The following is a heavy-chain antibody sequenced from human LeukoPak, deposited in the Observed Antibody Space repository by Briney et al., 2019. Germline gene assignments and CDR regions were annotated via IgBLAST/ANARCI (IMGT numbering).Heavy chain of an antibody. D-gene: IGHD3-16*01. CDR3: ARCPSYVVTFGGVINWFDP. V-gene: IGHV1-8*01. J-gene: IGHJ5*02. Sequence: ASVRVSCKASGYTFTSYDINWVRQATGQGLEWMGWMNPNSGNTGHAQKFQGRVTMTRNTSISTAYMELSSLRSEDTAVYYCARCPSYVVTFGGVINWFDPWGQGTLVTVSS. CDR1: GYTFTSYD. CDR2: MNPNSGNT.